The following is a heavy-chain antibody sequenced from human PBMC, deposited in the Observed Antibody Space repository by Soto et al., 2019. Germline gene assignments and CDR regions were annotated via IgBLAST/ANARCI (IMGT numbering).Heavy chain of an antibody. J-gene: IGHJ4*02. CDR3: ARDTAAAGRLDY. D-gene: IGHD6-13*01. CDR2: ISYDGSNK. Sequence: PGGSLRLSCAASGFTFSSYAMHWVRQAPGKGLEWVAVISYDGSNKYYADSVKGRFTISRDNSKNTLYLQMNSLRAEDTAVYYCARDTAAAGRLDYWGQGTLVTVPS. CDR1: GFTFSSYA. V-gene: IGHV3-30-3*01.